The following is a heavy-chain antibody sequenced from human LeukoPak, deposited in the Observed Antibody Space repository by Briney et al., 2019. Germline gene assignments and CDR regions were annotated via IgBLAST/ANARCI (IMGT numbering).Heavy chain of an antibody. CDR3: AKGRRFLEWNENDY. CDR2: ISGSGGST. V-gene: IGHV3-23*01. Sequence: GGSLRLSCAASGFTFSSYAMSWVRQAPGKGLEWVSAISGSGGSTYYADSVKGRFTISRDNSKNTLYLQMNSLRAEDTAVYYCAKGRRFLEWNENDYWGQGTLVTVYS. CDR1: GFTFSSYA. D-gene: IGHD3-3*01. J-gene: IGHJ4*02.